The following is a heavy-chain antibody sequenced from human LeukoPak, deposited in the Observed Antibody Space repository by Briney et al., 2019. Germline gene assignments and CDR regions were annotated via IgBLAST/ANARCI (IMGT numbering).Heavy chain of an antibody. D-gene: IGHD6-13*01. V-gene: IGHV4-61*02. CDR2: IYTSGST. CDR1: GGSISSGSYY. CDR3: ASERSSSWTEYFQH. Sequence: SETLSLTCTVSGGSISSGSYYWSWIRQPAGKGLEWIGRIYTSGSTNYNPSLKSRVTISVDTSRNQFSLKLSSVTAADTAVYYCASERSSSWTEYFQHWGQGTLVTVSS. J-gene: IGHJ1*01.